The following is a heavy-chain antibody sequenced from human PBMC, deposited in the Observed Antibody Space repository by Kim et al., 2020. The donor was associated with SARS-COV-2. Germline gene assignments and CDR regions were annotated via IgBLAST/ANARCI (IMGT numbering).Heavy chain of an antibody. CDR3: ARLRGGSYQGWDY. Sequence: SETLSLTCAVYGGSFSGYYWSWIRQPPGKGLEWIGEINHSGSTNYNPSLKSRVTISVDTSKNQFSLKLSSVTAADTAVYYCARLRGGSYQGWDYWGQGTLVTLSS. CDR1: GGSFSGYY. D-gene: IGHD1-26*01. CDR2: INHSGST. J-gene: IGHJ4*02. V-gene: IGHV4-34*01.